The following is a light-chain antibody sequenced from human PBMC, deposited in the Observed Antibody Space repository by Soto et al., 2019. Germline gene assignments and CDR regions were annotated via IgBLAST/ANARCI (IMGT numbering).Light chain of an antibody. CDR2: NVS. J-gene: IGLJ1*01. CDR1: SSDFTAYNY. Sequence: QSVLTQPASVSESLGQSITISCTGASSDFTAYNYVSWYQHYPGKVPKLLIYNVSNRPSGVSNRFSGAMSGNTASLRIYGLRAEDEADYFCTSNATGSLYVFGTGPKLTVL. CDR3: TSNATGSLYV. V-gene: IGLV2-14*01.